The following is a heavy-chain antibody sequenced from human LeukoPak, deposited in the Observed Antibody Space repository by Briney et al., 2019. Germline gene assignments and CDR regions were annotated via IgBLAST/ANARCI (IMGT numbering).Heavy chain of an antibody. CDR1: GFTFDSYA. Sequence: GGSLRLSCAASGFTFDSYAMSWVRQAPGKGLEWVSAVSRFGGTTYYADSAKGRFTISRDNSNNTVYLQMNSLRVGDTALYFCVKHVGSRWSNNRFVPWGQGTLVTVS. CDR3: VKHVGSRWSNNRFVP. CDR2: VSRFGGTT. D-gene: IGHD6-13*01. V-gene: IGHV3-23*01. J-gene: IGHJ5*02.